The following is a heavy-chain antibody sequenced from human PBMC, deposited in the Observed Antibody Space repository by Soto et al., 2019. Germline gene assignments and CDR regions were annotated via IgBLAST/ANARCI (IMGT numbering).Heavy chain of an antibody. V-gene: IGHV3-33*01. J-gene: IGHJ4*02. CDR2: IWYDGSNK. D-gene: IGHD2-15*01. CDR3: ARGYCSGGSCENDY. CDR1: GFTFSSYG. Sequence: QVQLVESGGGVVQPGRSLRLSCAASGFTFSSYGMHWVRQAPGKGLEWVAVIWYDGSNKYYADSVKGRFTISRDNSENTLYLQMNSLRAEDTAVYYCARGYCSGGSCENDYWGQGTLVTVSS.